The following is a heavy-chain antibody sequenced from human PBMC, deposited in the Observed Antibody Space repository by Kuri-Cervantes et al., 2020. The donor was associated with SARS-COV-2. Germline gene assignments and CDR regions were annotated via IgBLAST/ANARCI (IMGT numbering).Heavy chain of an antibody. Sequence: GESLKISCAASGFTFSSYSMNWVRQAPGKGLEWVSSISSSSSYIYYAGSVKGRFTISRDNAKNSLYLQMNSLRAEYTAVYYCSRGGYSSRWYSDYWGQGTLVTVSS. CDR3: SRGGYSSRWYSDY. CDR1: GFTFSSYS. CDR2: ISSSSSYI. D-gene: IGHD6-13*01. V-gene: IGHV3-21*01. J-gene: IGHJ4*02.